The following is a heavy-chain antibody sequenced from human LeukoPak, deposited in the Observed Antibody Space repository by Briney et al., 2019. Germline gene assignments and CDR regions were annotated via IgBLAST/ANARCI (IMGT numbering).Heavy chain of an antibody. CDR1: GGSIISYF. Sequence: SETLSLTCTVSGGSIISYFWSWIRQPPGKGPEWIGYIFDSGTTNYNPSTNYNPSLKSRVTVSLDTSKNHFSLKLSSVTAADPAVYFCARGGVTTIAQYDYWGQGILVPVSS. CDR3: ARGGVTTIAQYDY. V-gene: IGHV4-59*01. J-gene: IGHJ4*02. D-gene: IGHD5-12*01. CDR2: IFDSGTTNYNPST.